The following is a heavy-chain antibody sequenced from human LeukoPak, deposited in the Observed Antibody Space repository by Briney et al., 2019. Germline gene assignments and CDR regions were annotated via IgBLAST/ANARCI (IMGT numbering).Heavy chain of an antibody. J-gene: IGHJ4*02. Sequence: GGSLRLSCAASGFTFSSYSMNWIRQAPGKGLEWVSYISSSSSTIHHADSVKGRFTISRDNAKKSLYLQMNSLRVEDTAVYFCARGLVIADYFDYWSQGTLVTVSS. D-gene: IGHD2-15*01. CDR1: GFTFSSYS. CDR3: ARGLVIADYFDY. V-gene: IGHV3-48*01. CDR2: ISSSSSTI.